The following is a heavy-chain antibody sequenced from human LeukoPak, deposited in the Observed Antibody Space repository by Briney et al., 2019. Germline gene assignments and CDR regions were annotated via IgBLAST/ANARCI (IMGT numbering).Heavy chain of an antibody. V-gene: IGHV1-18*01. CDR2: ISVNNGNT. Sequence: ASVKVSCEASGYTFTSYGISWVRQAPGQGLEWMAWISVNNGNTKTAQNLQGRVTSTTDTSTSTAYMELRSLRFDDTAVYYCARDANYNQDYWGQGTLVTVSS. D-gene: IGHD3-10*01. J-gene: IGHJ4*02. CDR1: GYTFTSYG. CDR3: ARDANYNQDY.